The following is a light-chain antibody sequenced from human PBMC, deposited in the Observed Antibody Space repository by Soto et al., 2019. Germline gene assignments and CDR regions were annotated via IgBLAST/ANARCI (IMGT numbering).Light chain of an antibody. CDR2: EVT. CDR1: SSDVGRNNH. CDR3: CSYAGSGTFYV. Sequence: QSVLTQPASVSGSTGQSIAISCTGTSSDVGRNNHVSWYQQHPGKAPKLMIYEVTQRPSGVSDRFSGSKSGNTASLTISGLQAEDEADYYCCSYAGSGTFYVFGTGTNVTVL. J-gene: IGLJ1*01. V-gene: IGLV2-23*02.